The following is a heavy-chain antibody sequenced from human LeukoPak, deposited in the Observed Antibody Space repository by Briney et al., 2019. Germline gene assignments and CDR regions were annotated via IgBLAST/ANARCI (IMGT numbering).Heavy chain of an antibody. Sequence: GASVKVSFKASGYTFTGYYMHWVRQAPGQGLEWMGWINPNSGGTNYAQKFQGRVTMTRDTSISTAYMELNRLRSDDTAVYYCARGVPAASPWWFDPWGQGTLVTVSS. J-gene: IGHJ5*02. V-gene: IGHV1-2*02. CDR1: GYTFTGYY. CDR2: INPNSGGT. CDR3: ARGVPAASPWWFDP. D-gene: IGHD2-2*01.